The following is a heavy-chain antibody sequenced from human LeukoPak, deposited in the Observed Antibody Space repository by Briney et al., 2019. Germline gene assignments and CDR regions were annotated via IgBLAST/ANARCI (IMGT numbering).Heavy chain of an antibody. Sequence: SETLSLTCTVSGGSLSSYYWTWIRQPPGKGLEWIGYIYDSGSPYYNPSLKSRVTISLDTSKNQFSLMLNSVTPADTAVYFCARDGGRRGWFDPWGQGTLVTVSS. CDR3: ARDGGRRGWFDP. J-gene: IGHJ5*02. CDR2: IYDSGSP. CDR1: GGSLSSYY. V-gene: IGHV4-59*01.